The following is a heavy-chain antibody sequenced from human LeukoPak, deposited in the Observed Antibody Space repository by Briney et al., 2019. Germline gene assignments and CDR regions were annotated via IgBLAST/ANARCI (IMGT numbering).Heavy chain of an antibody. CDR1: GFTVSSNY. CDR2: IYSGGST. V-gene: IGHV3-53*01. J-gene: IGHJ6*02. CDR3: ARDWRYCSSSSCLAMDV. D-gene: IGHD2-2*01. Sequence: GGSLRLSCAASGFTVSSNYMSWVRQAPGKGLEWVSVIYSGGSTYYADSVKGRFTISRDNSKNTLYLQMNSLRAEDTAVYYCARDWRYCSSSSCLAMDVWGQGTTVTVSS.